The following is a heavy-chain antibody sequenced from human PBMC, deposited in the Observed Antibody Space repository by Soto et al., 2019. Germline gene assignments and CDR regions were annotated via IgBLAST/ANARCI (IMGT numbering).Heavy chain of an antibody. D-gene: IGHD6-13*01. CDR3: ARHGIAAAGTPGRRFDY. CDR1: GYTFTSYG. Sequence: VSVKVSCKASGYTFTSYGISWVRQAPGQGLEWMGWISAYNGNTNYAQKLQGRVTMTTDTSTSTAYMELRSLRSDDTAVYYCARHGIAAAGTPGRRFDYWGQGTLVTVSS. CDR2: ISAYNGNT. J-gene: IGHJ4*02. V-gene: IGHV1-18*01.